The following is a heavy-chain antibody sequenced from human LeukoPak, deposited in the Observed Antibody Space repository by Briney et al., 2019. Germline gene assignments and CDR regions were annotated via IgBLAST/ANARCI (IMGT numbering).Heavy chain of an antibody. CDR1: GFTFSSYA. Sequence: PGGSLRLSCAASGFTFSSYAMHWVRQAPGKGLEWVAVISYDGSNKYYADSVKGRFTISRDNTKNTLYLQMNSLRAEDTAVYYCARDRLLVVVPEAIGYWGQGTLVTVSS. CDR2: ISYDGSNK. V-gene: IGHV3-30-3*01. CDR3: ARDRLLVVVPEAIGY. J-gene: IGHJ4*02. D-gene: IGHD2-2*01.